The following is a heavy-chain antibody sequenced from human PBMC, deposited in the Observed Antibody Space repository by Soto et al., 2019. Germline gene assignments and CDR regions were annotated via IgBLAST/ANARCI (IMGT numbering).Heavy chain of an antibody. CDR2: IYYSGST. D-gene: IGHD1-7*01. Sequence: PSQPLSLTCTVSDGSISSYYWSWIRQPPGKGLEWIGYIYYSGSTNYNPSLKSRVTISVDTSKNQFSLKLSSVTAADTAVYYCAREVNWNYSVWFDPWGQGTLVTVSS. CDR3: AREVNWNYSVWFDP. V-gene: IGHV4-59*01. J-gene: IGHJ5*02. CDR1: DGSISSYY.